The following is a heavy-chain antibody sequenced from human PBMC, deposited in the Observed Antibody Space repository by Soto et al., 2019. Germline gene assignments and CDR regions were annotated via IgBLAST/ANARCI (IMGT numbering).Heavy chain of an antibody. J-gene: IGHJ6*02. D-gene: IGHD6-19*01. V-gene: IGHV1-69*06. Sequence: QMQLVQSGAEVKKPGSSVRVSCKAFGGTFRSHSITWVRQAPGQGLEWMGEIIPMFGTSNYAQKFQGRVTITADTSRTTAYMEVTNVTSDDSAVYFGARVAVAVAGRGRHFYSGMDVWGQGTTVTVSS. CDR2: IIPMFGTS. CDR1: GGTFRSHS. CDR3: ARVAVAVAGRGRHFYSGMDV.